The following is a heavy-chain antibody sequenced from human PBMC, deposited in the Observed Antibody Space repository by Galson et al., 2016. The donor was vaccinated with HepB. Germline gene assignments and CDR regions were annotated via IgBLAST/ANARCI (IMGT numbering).Heavy chain of an antibody. Sequence: SETLSLTCTVSGGSISSSSYFWGWTRQPPGKGLEWVGSIYYSGRTYHNPSLKSRVTISVDTSKNQFSLKVSSVTAADTAVYYCARHSAGRYGSGWYFFDYWGQGTLVTVSS. CDR3: ARHSAGRYGSGWYFFDY. D-gene: IGHD6-19*01. CDR1: GGSISSSSYF. CDR2: IYYSGRT. V-gene: IGHV4-39*01. J-gene: IGHJ4*02.